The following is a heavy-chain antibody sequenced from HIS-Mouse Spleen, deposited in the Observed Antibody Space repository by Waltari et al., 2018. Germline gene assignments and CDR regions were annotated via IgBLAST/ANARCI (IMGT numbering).Heavy chain of an antibody. CDR3: AKDKHHAFDY. CDR2: ISYDGSNK. J-gene: IGHJ4*02. CDR1: VFTLGSYG. Sequence: QVQLVESGGGVVQPGRSLRLSCAASVFTLGSYGMHWVRQAPGKGLEWVAVISYDGSNKYYADSVKGRFTISRDNSKNTLYLQMNSLRAEDTAVYYCAKDKHHAFDYWGQGTLVTVSS. V-gene: IGHV3-30*18.